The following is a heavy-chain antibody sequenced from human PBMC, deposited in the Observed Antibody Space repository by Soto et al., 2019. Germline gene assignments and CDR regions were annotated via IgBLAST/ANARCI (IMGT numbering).Heavy chain of an antibody. CDR3: ARDFFSSGWYPDGGDY. V-gene: IGHV1-69*04. D-gene: IGHD6-19*01. CDR2: IIPILGIA. Sequence: GASVKVSCKASGGTFSSYTISWVRQAPGQGLEWMGRIIPILGIANYAQKFQGRVTITADKSTSTAYMELSSLRSEDTAVYYCARDFFSSGWYPDGGDYWGQGTLVTVSS. CDR1: GGTFSSYT. J-gene: IGHJ4*02.